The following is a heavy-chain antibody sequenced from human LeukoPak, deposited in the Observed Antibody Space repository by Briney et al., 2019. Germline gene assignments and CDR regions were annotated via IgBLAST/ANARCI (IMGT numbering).Heavy chain of an antibody. Sequence: ASVKVSCKASGYTFTSYDINWVRQATGQGLEWMGWMNPNSGNTGYAQKFQGRVTMTRNTSISTAYMELSSLRSEDTAVYYCARGLWFGELRDYWGRGTLVTVSS. J-gene: IGHJ4*02. D-gene: IGHD3-10*01. CDR3: ARGLWFGELRDY. CDR1: GYTFTSYD. CDR2: MNPNSGNT. V-gene: IGHV1-8*01.